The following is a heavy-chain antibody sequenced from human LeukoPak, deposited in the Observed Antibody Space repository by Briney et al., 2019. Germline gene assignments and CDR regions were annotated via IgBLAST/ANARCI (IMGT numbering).Heavy chain of an antibody. CDR3: ARGPRWAPRT. CDR1: GYTFTSYG. CDR2: MNPNSGNT. D-gene: IGHD4-23*01. Sequence: ASVKVSCKASGYTFTSYGISWVRQAPGQGLEWMGWMNPNSGNTGYAQKFQGRVTMTRNTSISTAYMELSSLRSEDTAVYYCARGPRWAPRTWGQGTLVTVSS. J-gene: IGHJ5*02. V-gene: IGHV1-8*02.